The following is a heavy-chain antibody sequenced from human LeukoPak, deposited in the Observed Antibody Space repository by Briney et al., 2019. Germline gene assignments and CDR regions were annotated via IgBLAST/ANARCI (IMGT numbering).Heavy chain of an antibody. CDR3: TRGDSSGYCDY. Sequence: SETLSLTCTVSGGSISSYYWSWIRQPAGKGLKWIGRIYTSGSTNYNPSLKSRVTMSVDTSKNQFSLKLSSVTAADTAVYYCTRGDSSGYCDYWGQGTLVTVSS. V-gene: IGHV4-4*07. CDR2: IYTSGST. J-gene: IGHJ4*02. D-gene: IGHD3-22*01. CDR1: GGSISSYY.